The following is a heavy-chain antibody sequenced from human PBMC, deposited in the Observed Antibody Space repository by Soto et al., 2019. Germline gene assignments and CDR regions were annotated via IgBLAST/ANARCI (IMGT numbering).Heavy chain of an antibody. Sequence: QVQLQESGPGLVKPSETLSLTCSVSGGSISSYYWSWIRQPPGKGLEWIGYVHYSGRTSSNPPLQPRATLSVATSKTHCSLKLFSVTAADTAVYYCSILGGGSHSHFDYWGQGTLVPVSS. CDR3: SILGGGSHSHFDY. CDR2: VHYSGRT. J-gene: IGHJ4*02. D-gene: IGHD1-26*01. CDR1: GGSISSYY. V-gene: IGHV4-59*01.